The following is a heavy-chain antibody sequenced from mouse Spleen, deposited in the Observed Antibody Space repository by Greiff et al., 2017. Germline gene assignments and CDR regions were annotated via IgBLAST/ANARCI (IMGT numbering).Heavy chain of an antibody. J-gene: IGHJ4*01. CDR2: IWRGGST. D-gene: IGHD1-1*01. Sequence: VHLVESGPGLVQPSQSLSITCTVSGFSLTSYGVHWVRQSPGKGLEWLGVIWRGGSTDYNAAFMSRLSITKDNSKSQVFFKMNSLQADDTAIYYCAKIYGSSYVEIYYAMDYWGQGTSVTVSS. CDR3: AKIYGSSYVEIYYAMDY. CDR1: GFSLTSYG. V-gene: IGHV2-5*01.